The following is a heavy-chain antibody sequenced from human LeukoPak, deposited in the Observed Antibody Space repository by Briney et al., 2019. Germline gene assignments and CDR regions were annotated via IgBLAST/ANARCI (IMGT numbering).Heavy chain of an antibody. J-gene: IGHJ4*02. D-gene: IGHD4-17*01. CDR2: IHSTGSA. CDR1: AGSISSYY. CDR3: ARAIYGDFYFDY. Sequence: SETLSLTCTISAGSISSYYWTWIRQPAGKGLEWIGHIHSTGSASYNPSLNSRVTMSLDTSKNQFSLKLTPVTAADTAVYYCARAIYGDFYFDYWGQGTLATVSS. V-gene: IGHV4-4*07.